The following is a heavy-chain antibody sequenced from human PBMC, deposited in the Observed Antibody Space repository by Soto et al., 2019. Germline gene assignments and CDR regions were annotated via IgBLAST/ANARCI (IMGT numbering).Heavy chain of an antibody. D-gene: IGHD6-19*01. CDR1: GGSISSSSYY. V-gene: IGHV4-61*05. CDR3: ATNGWYCVEY. CDR2: IHHSRGT. Sequence: SETLSLTCTVSGGSISSSSYYWSWIRQLPGKGLEWIGYIHHSRGTNYNPSLKSRVTISVDKCKNQFSLNLNSVTAADTGVYYCATNGWYCVEYWGQGILVTVSS. J-gene: IGHJ4*02.